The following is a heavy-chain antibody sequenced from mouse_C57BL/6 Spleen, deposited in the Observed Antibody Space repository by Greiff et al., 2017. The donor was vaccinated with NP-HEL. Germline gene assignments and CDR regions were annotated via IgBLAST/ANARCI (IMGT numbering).Heavy chain of an antibody. CDR2: IWSGGST. CDR3: ASYYGSSNRGYFDV. CDR1: GFSLTSYG. V-gene: IGHV2-2*01. Sequence: VKLKESGPGLVQPSQSLSITCTVSGFSLTSYGVHWVRQSPGKGLEWLGVIWSGGSTDYNAAFISRLSISKYNSKSQVFFKMNSLQADYTAIYYCASYYGSSNRGYFDVWGTGTTVTVSS. J-gene: IGHJ1*03. D-gene: IGHD1-1*01.